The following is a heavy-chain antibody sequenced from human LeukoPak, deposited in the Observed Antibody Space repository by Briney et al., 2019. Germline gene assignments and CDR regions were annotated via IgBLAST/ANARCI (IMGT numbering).Heavy chain of an antibody. V-gene: IGHV4-39*07. J-gene: IGHJ4*02. CDR2: IYYSGST. CDR3: ARARWRLDYFDY. D-gene: IGHD2-21*01. CDR1: GGSISSSSYY. Sequence: SETLSLTCTVSGGSISSSSYYWGWIRQPPGKGLEWIGSIYYSGSTYYNPSLKSRVTISVDASKNQFSLKLSSVTAADTAVYYCARARWRLDYFDYWGQGTLVTVSS.